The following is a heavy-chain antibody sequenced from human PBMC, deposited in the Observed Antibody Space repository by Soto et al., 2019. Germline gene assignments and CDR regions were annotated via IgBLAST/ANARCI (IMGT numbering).Heavy chain of an antibody. Sequence: EVQLLQSGAEVRKPGESLKISCVGSGYSFSSFYIGWVRQMPGKGLEWMGLIYPGDSETRYRPSFQGQVTISADKSKNTVYLQWSSLKASDTAIYYCARPNAYGSSWYNYYGMDVWGQGTPLIVS. CDR2: IYPGDSET. CDR3: ARPNAYGSSWYNYYGMDV. J-gene: IGHJ6*02. V-gene: IGHV5-51*01. D-gene: IGHD6-13*01. CDR1: GYSFSSFY.